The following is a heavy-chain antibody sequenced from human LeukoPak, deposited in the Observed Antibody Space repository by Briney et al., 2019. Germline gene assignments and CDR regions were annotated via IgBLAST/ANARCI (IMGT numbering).Heavy chain of an antibody. V-gene: IGHV4-59*01. CDR3: VRLQPNTGEWAFDI. CDR2: ISNSGST. Sequence: SETLSLTCTVSGGSISSYYWSWIRQPPGEGLEWIGYISNSGSTNYNPSLKSRVTISVDTSKNQLSLKMSYVTAADTAVYHCVRLQPNTGEWAFDIWGQGTMVSVSS. D-gene: IGHD1-1*01. J-gene: IGHJ3*02. CDR1: GGSISSYY.